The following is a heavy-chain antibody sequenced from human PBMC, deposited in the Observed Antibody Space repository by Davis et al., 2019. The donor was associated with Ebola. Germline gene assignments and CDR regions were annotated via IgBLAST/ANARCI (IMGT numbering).Heavy chain of an antibody. Sequence: PGGSLRLSCAASGFTFNNYAMTWVRQAPGKGLEWVSSVSGSGVFTYYADSVKGRFAISRDNSKNTVYLQMNSLRAEDTAIYYCAKDRSPESYNWFDPWGQGTLVTVSS. V-gene: IGHV3-23*01. CDR1: GFTFNNYA. CDR3: AKDRSPESYNWFDP. CDR2: VSGSGVFT. J-gene: IGHJ5*02. D-gene: IGHD1-14*01.